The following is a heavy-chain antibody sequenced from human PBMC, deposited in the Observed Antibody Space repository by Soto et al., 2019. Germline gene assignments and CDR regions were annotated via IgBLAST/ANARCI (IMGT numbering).Heavy chain of an antibody. CDR1: NGCINGYY. Sequence: QVQLQESGPGLVKPSETLSLICTVSNGCINGYYWSWVRQSAGKGLEWIGRIYSSGNANYNPSLCSRVTMSVDTSQNHFSLKVTSVSAADTAMYYCVRGDVFDIWGRGTMVTVSS. V-gene: IGHV4-4*07. CDR3: VRGDVFDI. J-gene: IGHJ3*02. CDR2: IYSSGNA. D-gene: IGHD3-16*01.